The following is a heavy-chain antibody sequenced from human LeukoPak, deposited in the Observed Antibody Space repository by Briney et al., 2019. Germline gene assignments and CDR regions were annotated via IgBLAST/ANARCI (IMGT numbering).Heavy chain of an antibody. D-gene: IGHD5-18*01. V-gene: IGHV4-61*09. CDR1: GGSISSGSYY. Sequence: PSQTLSLTCTVSGGSISSGSYYWSWIRQPAGKRLEWIGHIYRSGSTNYNPSLKSRVTMSVDTSKNQFSLKLSSVTAADTAMYYCARSGYSYGADAFDIWGQGTMVTVSS. CDR2: IYRSGST. J-gene: IGHJ3*02. CDR3: ARSGYSYGADAFDI.